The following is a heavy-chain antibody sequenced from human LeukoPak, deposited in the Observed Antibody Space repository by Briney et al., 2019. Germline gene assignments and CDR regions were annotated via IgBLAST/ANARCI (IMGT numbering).Heavy chain of an antibody. CDR1: GDSVSSNSAA. CDR2: TYYRSKWYN. D-gene: IGHD3-22*01. J-gene: IGHJ4*02. Sequence: SQTLSLTCAISGDSVSSNSAAWNWIRQSPSRGLEWLGRTYYRSKWYNDYAVSVKSRITINPDTSKNQFSLQLNSVTPVDTAVYYCARDLAHGDYYDSSGYYYPFDYWGQGTLVTVSS. V-gene: IGHV6-1*01. CDR3: ARDLAHGDYYDSSGYYYPFDY.